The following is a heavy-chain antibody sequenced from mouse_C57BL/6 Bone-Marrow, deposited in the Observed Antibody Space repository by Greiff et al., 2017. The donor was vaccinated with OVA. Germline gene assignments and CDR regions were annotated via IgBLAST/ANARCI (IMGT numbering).Heavy chain of an antibody. CDR2: ISSGSSTI. D-gene: IGHD1-1*01. CDR1: GFTFSDYG. J-gene: IGHJ2*01. Sequence: EVHLVESGGGLVKPGGSLKLSCAASGFTFSDYGMHWVRQAPEKGLEWVAYISSGSSTIYYADTVKGRFTISRDNAKNTLFLQMTSLRSEDTAMYYCARNYGSSSGNYFDYWGQGTTLTVSS. V-gene: IGHV5-17*01. CDR3: ARNYGSSSGNYFDY.